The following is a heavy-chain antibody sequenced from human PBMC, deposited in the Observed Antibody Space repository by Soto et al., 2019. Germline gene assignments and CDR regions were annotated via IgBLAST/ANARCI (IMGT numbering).Heavy chain of an antibody. V-gene: IGHV3-30*18. CDR1: GFILAKYG. CDR3: AKARGANNWANYYGLDV. Sequence: GGSLRLSSAASGFILAKYGMHWVRQAPGKGLEWVALITYEGSNKYYADAVKGRFTISRDNAKDMVSLQMDSLRGEDTAVYYCAKARGANNWANYYGLDVWGQGTTVTVSS. D-gene: IGHD1-1*01. J-gene: IGHJ6*02. CDR2: ITYEGSNK.